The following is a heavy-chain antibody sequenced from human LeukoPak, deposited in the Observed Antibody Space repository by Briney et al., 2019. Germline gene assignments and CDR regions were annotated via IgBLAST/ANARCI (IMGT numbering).Heavy chain of an antibody. CDR3: AKGSSWTGGYFDY. Sequence: GGSLRLSCAASGFTFSSYGMHWVRQAPGKGLEWVAVISYDGSNKYYADSVKGRFTISRDNSKNTLYLQMNSLRAEDTAVYYCAKGSSWTGGYFDYWGQGTLVIVSS. CDR1: GFTFSSYG. V-gene: IGHV3-30*18. CDR2: ISYDGSNK. J-gene: IGHJ4*02. D-gene: IGHD6-13*01.